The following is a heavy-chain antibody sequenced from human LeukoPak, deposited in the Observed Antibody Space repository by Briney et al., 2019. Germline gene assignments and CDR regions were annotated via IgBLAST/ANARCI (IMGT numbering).Heavy chain of an antibody. Sequence: SETLSLTCTVSGGSISSGSYYWSWIRQPAGEALEWIGQIYTNGNTNYNPSLKSRVTISVDTSKNQFSLSVSSVTAADTAVYCCARGFSYNLFDYWGQGTLVTVSS. D-gene: IGHD5-24*01. J-gene: IGHJ4*02. CDR3: ARGFSYNLFDY. V-gene: IGHV4-61*09. CDR1: GGSISSGSYY. CDR2: IYTNGNT.